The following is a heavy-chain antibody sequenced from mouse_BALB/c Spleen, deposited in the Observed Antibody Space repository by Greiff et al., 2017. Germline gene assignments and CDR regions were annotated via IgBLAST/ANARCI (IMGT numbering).Heavy chain of an antibody. CDR3: AREGDDAMDY. D-gene: IGHD3-3*01. CDR1: GYTFTDYN. V-gene: IGHV1S29*02. J-gene: IGHJ4*01. CDR2: IYPYNGGT. Sequence: EVKLEESGPELVKPGASVKISCKASGYTFTDYNMHWVKQSHGKSLEWIGYIYPYNGGTGYNQKFKSKATLTVDNSSSTAYMELRSLTSEDSAVYYCAREGDDAMDYWGQGTSVTVSS.